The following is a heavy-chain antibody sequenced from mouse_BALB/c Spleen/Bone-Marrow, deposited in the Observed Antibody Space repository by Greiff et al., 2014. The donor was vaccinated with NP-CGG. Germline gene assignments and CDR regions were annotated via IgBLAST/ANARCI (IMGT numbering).Heavy chain of an antibody. CDR3: ASSDGAMDY. D-gene: IGHD2-3*01. Sequence: EVKLVESGGGLVQPGGSRKISCEASGFTFRSFGMHWVRQAPEKGLEWVAYISTGSSNIYYADTVKGRFTISRDNPKNTLFVQMTSLRLEDTAMYDCASSDGAMDYWGQGTSVTVSS. CDR1: GFTFRSFG. CDR2: ISTGSSNI. V-gene: IGHV5-17*02. J-gene: IGHJ4*01.